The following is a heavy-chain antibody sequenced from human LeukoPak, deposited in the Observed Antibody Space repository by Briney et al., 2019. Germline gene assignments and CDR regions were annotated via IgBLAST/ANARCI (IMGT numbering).Heavy chain of an antibody. J-gene: IGHJ5*02. CDR1: GFTFSSYS. D-gene: IGHD3-10*01. CDR2: ISSSSSYI. V-gene: IGHV3-21*01. CDR3: ARDNLVVRGFRLDNWFDP. Sequence: WGSLRLSCAASGFTFSSYSMNWVRQAPGKGLEWVSSISSSSSYIYYTDSVKGRFTISRDNAKNSLYLQMNSLRAEDTAVYYCARDNLVVRGFRLDNWFDPWGQGTLVTVSS.